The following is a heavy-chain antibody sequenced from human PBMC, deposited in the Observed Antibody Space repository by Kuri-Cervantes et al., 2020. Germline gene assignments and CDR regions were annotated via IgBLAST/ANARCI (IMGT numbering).Heavy chain of an antibody. Sequence: GGSLRLSCAASGFTFDDYAMHWVRQAPGKGLEWVSGVSWNGGSKDYVDSVKGRFTISRDNAKNSLYLQMNSLRAEDTAIYYCGRGGAYYADYWGQGTLVTVSS. D-gene: IGHD3-3*01. CDR2: VSWNGGSK. CDR3: GRGGAYYADY. J-gene: IGHJ4*02. CDR1: GFTFDDYA. V-gene: IGHV3-9*01.